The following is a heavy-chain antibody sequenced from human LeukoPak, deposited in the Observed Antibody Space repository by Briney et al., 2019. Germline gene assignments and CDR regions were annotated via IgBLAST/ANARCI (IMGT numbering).Heavy chain of an antibody. J-gene: IGHJ4*02. D-gene: IGHD5-12*01. CDR2: IYYSGST. Sequence: SETLSLTCTVSGGSISSYYWSWIRQPPGKGLEWMGYIYYSGSTKYNPSLKSRVTISVDTSKNQFSLKLSSVTAADTAVYYCASQAVATNYFDYWGQGTLVTVSS. V-gene: IGHV4-59*01. CDR3: ASQAVATNYFDY. CDR1: GGSISSYY.